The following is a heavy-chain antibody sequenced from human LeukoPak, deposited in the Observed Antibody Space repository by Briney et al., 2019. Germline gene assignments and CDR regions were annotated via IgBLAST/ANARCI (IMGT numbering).Heavy chain of an antibody. D-gene: IGHD2-15*01. CDR1: GFTFSDYA. CDR3: AKDTSAWWYHRAYMNV. V-gene: IGHV3-23*01. CDR2: IIGSGDRT. Sequence: GGSLRLSCAASGFTFSDYAMSWVRQAPGGGLEWVSAIIGSGDRTFHADSVEGRFPTSRNNSKNTLSLQKSSLRVEDSAVYFCAKDTSAWWYHRAYMNVWGTGTTVTVSS. J-gene: IGHJ6*03.